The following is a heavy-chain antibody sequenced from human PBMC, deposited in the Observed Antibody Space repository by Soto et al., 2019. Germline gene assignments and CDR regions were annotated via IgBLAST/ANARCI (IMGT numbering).Heavy chain of an antibody. Sequence: SETLSLSCTVSGGSISSSSYYWVWIRHPPGKGLEWIGSIYYSGSTYYNPSLKSRVTISVDTSKNQFSLKLSSVTAADTAVYYCASGIAATRYYYYGMDVWGQGTTVTVS. CDR1: GGSISSSSYY. V-gene: IGHV4-39*01. J-gene: IGHJ6*02. CDR2: IYYSGST. CDR3: ASGIAATRYYYYGMDV. D-gene: IGHD6-13*01.